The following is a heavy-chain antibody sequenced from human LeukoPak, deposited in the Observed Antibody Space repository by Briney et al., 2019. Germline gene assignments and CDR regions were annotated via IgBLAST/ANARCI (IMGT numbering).Heavy chain of an antibody. CDR1: GDSISSHY. Sequence: SETLSLTCTVSGDSISSHYWSWIRQPPGKGLEWIGYIYYSGSTDYNPSLKSRVTISVDTSKNQFSLKLSSVTAADTAVYYCARNSRDYYYYYMDVWGKGTTVTVSS. CDR2: IYYSGST. V-gene: IGHV4-59*11. J-gene: IGHJ6*03. CDR3: ARNSRDYYYYYMDV. D-gene: IGHD1/OR15-1a*01.